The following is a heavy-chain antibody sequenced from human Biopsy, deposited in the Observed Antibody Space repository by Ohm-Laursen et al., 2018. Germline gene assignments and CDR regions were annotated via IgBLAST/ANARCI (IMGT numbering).Heavy chain of an antibody. Sequence: SLRLSCAASGFTFRTYGMHWVRLAPGKGLEWVAVISYDQITKHYADSVRGRFTISRDNSKNTLYLQVNSLRAEDTAVYYCAKDLGVYYYYGIDVWGQGTTVTVSS. D-gene: IGHD2-8*01. J-gene: IGHJ6*02. CDR2: ISYDQITK. V-gene: IGHV3-30*18. CDR3: AKDLGVYYYYGIDV. CDR1: GFTFRTYG.